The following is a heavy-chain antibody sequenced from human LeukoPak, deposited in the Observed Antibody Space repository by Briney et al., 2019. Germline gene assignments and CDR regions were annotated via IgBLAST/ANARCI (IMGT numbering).Heavy chain of an antibody. Sequence: GGSLRLSCAASGFTFSNYWMTWVRRAPGKGLEWVSSISSSSSYIYYADSVKGRFTISRDNAKNSLYLQMNSLRAEDTAVYYCARARTDRLIDYWGQGTLVTVSS. CDR2: ISSSSSYI. D-gene: IGHD1-1*01. J-gene: IGHJ4*02. CDR3: ARARTDRLIDY. V-gene: IGHV3-21*01. CDR1: GFTFSNYW.